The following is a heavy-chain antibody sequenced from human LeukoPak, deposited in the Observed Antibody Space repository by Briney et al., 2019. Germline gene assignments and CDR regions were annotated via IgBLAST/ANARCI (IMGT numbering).Heavy chain of an antibody. Sequence: ASVKASCKASGSTFTRYYMHWVRQAPGHGLEWMGIINPSGGSTSYVQKFQGRFTMTRDMSTSTVYMELSSLRSEDTAVYYCAREVGVSHYYFYYWGQGTLVTVSS. V-gene: IGHV1-46*01. D-gene: IGHD1-26*01. CDR2: INPSGGST. J-gene: IGHJ4*02. CDR1: GSTFTRYY. CDR3: AREVGVSHYYFYY.